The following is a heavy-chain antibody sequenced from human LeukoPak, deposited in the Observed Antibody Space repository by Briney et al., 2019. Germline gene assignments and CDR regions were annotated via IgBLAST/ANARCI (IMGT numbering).Heavy chain of an antibody. V-gene: IGHV4-34*01. CDR3: ARGPPTSYYDGDGYYSFDD. CDR2: INHSGST. D-gene: IGHD3-22*01. Sequence: SETLSLTCAVYGGSFSGYFWTWIRQPPGKGLEWIGEINHSGSTNYNPSLKSRVTISVDTSRNQFSLKLSSVTAADSAVYYCARGPPTSYYDGDGYYSFDDWGQGTLVTVSS. CDR1: GGSFSGYF. J-gene: IGHJ4*02.